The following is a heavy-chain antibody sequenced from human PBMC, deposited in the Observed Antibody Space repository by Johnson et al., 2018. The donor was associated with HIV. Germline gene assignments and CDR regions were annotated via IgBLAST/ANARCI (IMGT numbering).Heavy chain of an antibody. V-gene: IGHV3-53*01. Sequence: EVQLVESGGGLIQPGGSLRLSCAASGFLVSSNYMSWVRQAPGKGLEWVSVIYSGGSIYYADSVKGRFTISRDNSKNTLYLQMNSLRAEDTAVYYCARGMYGDAFDIWGQGTMVTVSS. CDR2: IYSGGSI. D-gene: IGHD2-8*01. J-gene: IGHJ3*02. CDR3: ARGMYGDAFDI. CDR1: GFLVSSNY.